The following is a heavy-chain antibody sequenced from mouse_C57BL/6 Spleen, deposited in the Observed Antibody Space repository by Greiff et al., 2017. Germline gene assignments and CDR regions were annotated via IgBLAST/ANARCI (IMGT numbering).Heavy chain of an antibody. CDR1: GYAFSSYW. J-gene: IGHJ2*01. Sequence: QVQLKQSGAELVKPGASVKISCKASGYAFSSYWMNWVKQRPGKGLEWIGQIYPGDGDPNYNGKFKGKATLTADKSSSTAYMQLSRLTSEDSAVYFCARLNSNYFDYWGQGTTLTVSS. CDR2: IYPGDGDP. V-gene: IGHV1-80*01. D-gene: IGHD2-5*01. CDR3: ARLNSNYFDY.